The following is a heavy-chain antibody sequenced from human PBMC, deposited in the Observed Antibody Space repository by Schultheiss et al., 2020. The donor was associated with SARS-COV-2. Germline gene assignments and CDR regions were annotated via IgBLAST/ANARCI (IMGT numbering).Heavy chain of an antibody. Sequence: SETLSLTCAVYGGSFRGYYWSWIRQPPGKGLEWIGYIYYSGSTYYNPSLKSRVTISVDTSKNQFSLKLSSVTAADTAVYYCARGGVNIVLVPRGMDVWGQGTTVTVSS. D-gene: IGHD2-8*02. V-gene: IGHV4-34*09. CDR3: ARGGVNIVLVPRGMDV. CDR2: IYYSGST. J-gene: IGHJ6*02. CDR1: GGSFRGYY.